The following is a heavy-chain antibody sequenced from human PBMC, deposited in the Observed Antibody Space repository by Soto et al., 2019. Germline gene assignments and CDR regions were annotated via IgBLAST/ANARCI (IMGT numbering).Heavy chain of an antibody. J-gene: IGHJ4*02. CDR2: IYDSGST. CDR1: GGSISRCY. Sequence: PSETLSLTCTVSGGSISRCYWSWIRQPPGKGLEWIGYIYDSGSTYYNSPHKSRVTMSVDTSKNQFSMKLSSVTAADTAVYYCARQLIYGGQGTPVTISS. V-gene: IGHV4-59*08. CDR3: ARQLIY. D-gene: IGHD6-13*01.